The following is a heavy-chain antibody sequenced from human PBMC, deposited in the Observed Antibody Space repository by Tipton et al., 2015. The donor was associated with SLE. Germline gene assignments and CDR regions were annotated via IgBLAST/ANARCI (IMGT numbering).Heavy chain of an antibody. Sequence: LRLSCTVSGGSISSQYWSWIRQHPGKGLEWIGHIYYSGSTDYNPSLKSRVTISVDTSKNQFSLKLNSVTAADTAVYYCARDPDNDDDESRDKFWGRGTLVTV. CDR2: IYYSGST. V-gene: IGHV4-59*11. J-gene: IGHJ4*02. CDR3: ARDPDNDDDESRDKF. D-gene: IGHD1-1*01. CDR1: GGSISSQY.